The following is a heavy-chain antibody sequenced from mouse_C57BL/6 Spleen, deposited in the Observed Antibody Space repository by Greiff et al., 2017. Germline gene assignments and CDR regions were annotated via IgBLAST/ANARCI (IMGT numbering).Heavy chain of an antibody. J-gene: IGHJ2*01. V-gene: IGHV1-84*01. D-gene: IGHD3-2*02. CDR3: ARRAAQAPYYFDY. Sequence: QVQLQQSGPELVKPGASVKISCKASGYTFTDYYINWVKQRPGQGLEWIGWLYPGSGNTTYHEQFKGKATLTVNTSPSTAYMQLSSLNSEDAAVYFCARRAAQAPYYFDYWGQGTTRTVAS. CDR2: LYPGSGNT. CDR1: GYTFTDYY.